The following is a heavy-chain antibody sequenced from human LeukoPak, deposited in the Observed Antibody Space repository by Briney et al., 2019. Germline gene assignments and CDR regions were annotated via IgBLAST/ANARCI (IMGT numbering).Heavy chain of an antibody. D-gene: IGHD2/OR15-2a*01. J-gene: IGHJ2*01. CDR3: ARGRRGLRILWYCDL. V-gene: IGHV4-34*01. CDR1: GGSFSGYY. Sequence: SEPLPLICAVYGGSFSGYYWSWIRQPLGKGLDWVGEIYHSGRTNYNPSLKSRVTISVDTSKNQFSLKLSSVTAADTAVYYCARGRRGLRILWYCDLWGRGTLVTVSS. CDR2: IYHSGRT.